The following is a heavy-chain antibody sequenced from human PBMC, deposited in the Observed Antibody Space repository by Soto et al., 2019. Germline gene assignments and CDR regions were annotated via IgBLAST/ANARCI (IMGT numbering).Heavy chain of an antibody. CDR2: ISYDGSNK. D-gene: IGHD6-19*01. J-gene: IGHJ4*02. CDR3: AKVRSIAVAGTRNYFDY. Sequence: GGSLRLSCAASGITFSSYGMHWVRQAPGKGLEWVAVISYDGSNKYYADSVKGRFTISRDNSKNTLYLQMNSLRAEDTAVYYCAKVRSIAVAGTRNYFDYWGQGTLVTVSS. V-gene: IGHV3-30*18. CDR1: GITFSSYG.